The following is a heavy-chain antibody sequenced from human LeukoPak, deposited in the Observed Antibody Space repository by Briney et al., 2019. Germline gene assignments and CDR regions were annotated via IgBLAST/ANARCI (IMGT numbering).Heavy chain of an antibody. V-gene: IGHV3-7*01. CDR3: ARDGYYYDSSGSDY. D-gene: IGHD3-22*01. J-gene: IGHJ4*02. CDR1: GFTFSGSA. Sequence: GGSLKLSCAASGFTFSGSAMHWVRQASGKGLEWVANIKQDGGEKYYVDSVKGRFTISRDNAKNSLYLQMNSLRAEDTAVYYCARDGYYYDSSGSDYWGQGTLVTVSS. CDR2: IKQDGGEK.